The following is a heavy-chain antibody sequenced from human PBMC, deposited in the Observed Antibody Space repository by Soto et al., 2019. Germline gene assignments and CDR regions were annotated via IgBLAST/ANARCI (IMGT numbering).Heavy chain of an antibody. Sequence: QVQLQESGPGLVKPSETLSLTCTVSGGSISSYYWSWIRQPPGKGLEWIGYIYYSGSTNYNPSLKSRVTISVDTSKNQFSLKLSSVTAADTAVYYCARSGGHDYGGNSFDYWGQGTLVTVSS. CDR1: GGSISSYY. CDR2: IYYSGST. V-gene: IGHV4-59*01. J-gene: IGHJ4*02. CDR3: ARSGGHDYGGNSFDY. D-gene: IGHD4-17*01.